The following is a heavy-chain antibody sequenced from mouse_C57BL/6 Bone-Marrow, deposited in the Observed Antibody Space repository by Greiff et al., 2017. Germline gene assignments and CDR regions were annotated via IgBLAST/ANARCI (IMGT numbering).Heavy chain of an antibody. CDR2: IDPENGDT. CDR1: GFNIKDDY. CDR3: TTCLSPFAY. J-gene: IGHJ3*01. V-gene: IGHV14-4*01. Sequence: EVQLQQSGAELVRPGASVKLSCTASGFNIKDDYMHWVKQRPEQGLEWIGWIDPENGDTEYASKFQGKATITADTSSNTAYLQLSSLTSEYTAVYYCTTCLSPFAYWGQGTLVTVSA.